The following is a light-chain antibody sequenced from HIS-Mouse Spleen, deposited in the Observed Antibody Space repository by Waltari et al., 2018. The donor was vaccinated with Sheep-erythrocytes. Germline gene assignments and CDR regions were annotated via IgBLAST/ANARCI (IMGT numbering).Light chain of an antibody. J-gene: IGLJ1*01. Sequence: QSALTQPRPVSGSPGQSVTISCTGTRSNVGGYNYVPWYQQHPGKAPKLTISDVSKRPSGVPDRFSGSKSGNTASLTISGLQAEDEADYYCCSYAGSYNHVFATGTKVTVL. CDR2: DVS. V-gene: IGLV2-11*01. CDR3: CSYAGSYNHV. CDR1: RSNVGGYNY.